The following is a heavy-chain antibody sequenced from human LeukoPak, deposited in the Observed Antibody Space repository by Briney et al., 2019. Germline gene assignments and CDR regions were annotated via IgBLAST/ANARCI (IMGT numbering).Heavy chain of an antibody. CDR3: ARVPLDDASGHYYPH. J-gene: IGHJ1*01. Sequence: GASVKVSCKTSGYTFTNYGMHWVRQAPRQSPEWMGWINTGKGNSKSSQKFQDRVTLTGDTSASTAYMELNSLSSEDTAVYYCARVPLDDASGHYYPHWGQGTLVTVSS. CDR1: GYTFTNYG. CDR2: INTGKGNS. V-gene: IGHV1-3*04. D-gene: IGHD3-22*01.